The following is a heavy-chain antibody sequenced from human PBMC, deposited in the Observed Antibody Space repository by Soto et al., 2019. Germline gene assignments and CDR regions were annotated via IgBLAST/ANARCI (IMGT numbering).Heavy chain of an antibody. CDR1: GFTFSSYA. V-gene: IGHV3-30-3*01. CDR3: ARGPSSLTRFDY. Sequence: ESGGGVVQPGRSLRLSCAASGFTFSSYAMHWVRQAPGKGLDWAAVISYDGSNKYYADSVKGRFTISRDNSKNTLYLQMNSLRAEDTAVYYCARGPSSLTRFDYWGQGTLVTVSS. J-gene: IGHJ4*02. D-gene: IGHD2-2*01. CDR2: ISYDGSNK.